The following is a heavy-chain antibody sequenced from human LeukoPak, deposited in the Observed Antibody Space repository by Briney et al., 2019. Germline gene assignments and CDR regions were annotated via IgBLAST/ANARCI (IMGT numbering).Heavy chain of an antibody. CDR1: GVAISGYW. Sequence: GGSLRLSCAASGVAISGYWMSWVRQAPGKGLEWVANIKQDGSERYYVDSVKGRFTISRDNAKNSVSLQMNSLRAEDTAVYYCAKNVPWFGELPNWFDPWSQGTLVTVSS. D-gene: IGHD3-10*01. V-gene: IGHV3-7*03. J-gene: IGHJ5*02. CDR2: IKQDGSER. CDR3: AKNVPWFGELPNWFDP.